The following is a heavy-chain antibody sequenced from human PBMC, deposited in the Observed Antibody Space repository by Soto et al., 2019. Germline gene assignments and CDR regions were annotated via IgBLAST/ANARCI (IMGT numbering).Heavy chain of an antibody. Sequence: PGESLKMSCNASGYIIKNYWIGCVRQMPWQGLECMGIIFPDDSDTRYSPSFQGHVTISVDKSISTAYVQWSSLKASHSAIYYCFRGGVTSRTFDYWGQGTLVTVSS. D-gene: IGHD3-16*01. V-gene: IGHV5-51*01. J-gene: IGHJ4*02. CDR2: IFPDDSDT. CDR1: GYIIKNYW. CDR3: FRGGVTSRTFDY.